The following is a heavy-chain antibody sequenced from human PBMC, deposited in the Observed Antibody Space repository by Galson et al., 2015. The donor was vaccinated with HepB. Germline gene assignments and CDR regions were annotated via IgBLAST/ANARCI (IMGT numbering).Heavy chain of an antibody. CDR2: ISSSGSTI. CDR1: GFTFSSYE. D-gene: IGHD4-17*01. CDR3: ATYGDYFWFDP. Sequence: SLRLSCAASGFTFSSYEMNWVRQAPGKGLEWVSYISSSGSTIYYADSVKGRFTISRDNAKNSLYLQMNSLRAEDTAVYYCATYGDYFWFDPWGQGTLVTVSS. V-gene: IGHV3-48*03. J-gene: IGHJ5*02.